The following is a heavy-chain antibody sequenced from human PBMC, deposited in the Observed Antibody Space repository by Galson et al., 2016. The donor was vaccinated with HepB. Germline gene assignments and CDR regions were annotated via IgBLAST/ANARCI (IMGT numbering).Heavy chain of an antibody. CDR3: ARGRRYCTDGVCHPGMDV. J-gene: IGHJ6*02. D-gene: IGHD2-8*01. V-gene: IGHV3-48*02. Sequence: DSVKGRFTISRDNAKNSLYLQMNSLRDEDTAVYYCARGRRYCTDGVCHPGMDVWGQGTTVTVSS.